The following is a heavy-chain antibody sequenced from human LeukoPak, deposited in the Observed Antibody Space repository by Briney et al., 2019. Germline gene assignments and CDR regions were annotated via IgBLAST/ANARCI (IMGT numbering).Heavy chain of an antibody. V-gene: IGHV3-23*01. CDR2: ISGSGGST. D-gene: IGHD6-19*01. CDR1: GLTFSSYA. CDR3: AKPISSGWYSFDY. J-gene: IGHJ4*02. Sequence: GGSLRLFCAASGLTFSSYAMSWVRQAPGKGLEWVSAISGSGGSTYSADSVKGRFTISRDNSKNTLYLQINSLRAEDTAVYYCAKPISSGWYSFDYWGQGTLVTVSS.